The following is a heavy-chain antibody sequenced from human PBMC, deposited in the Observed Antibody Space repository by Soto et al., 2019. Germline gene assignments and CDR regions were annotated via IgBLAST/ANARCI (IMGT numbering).Heavy chain of an antibody. J-gene: IGHJ6*03. Sequence: SETLSLTCTVSGGSISSSSYYWGWIRPPPGKGLEWIGSIYYSGSTYYNPSLKSRVTISVDTSKNQFSLKLSSVTAADTAVYYCARHPPAARNYYYYYYMDVWGKGTTVTVS. D-gene: IGHD2-15*01. CDR2: IYYSGST. V-gene: IGHV4-39*01. CDR1: GGSISSSSYY. CDR3: ARHPPAARNYYYYYYMDV.